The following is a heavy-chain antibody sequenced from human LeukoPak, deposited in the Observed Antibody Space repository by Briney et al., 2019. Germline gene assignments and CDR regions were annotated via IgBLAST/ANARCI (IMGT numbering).Heavy chain of an antibody. Sequence: ASVKVSCKASGYTSTSYYMHWVRQAPGQGLEWMGIINPSGGSTSYAQKFQGRVTMTRDTSTSTVYMELSSLRSEDTAVYYCARAICSGGSCYSGEDWFDPWGQGTLVTVSS. D-gene: IGHD2-15*01. CDR1: GYTSTSYY. V-gene: IGHV1-46*01. J-gene: IGHJ5*02. CDR3: ARAICSGGSCYSGEDWFDP. CDR2: INPSGGST.